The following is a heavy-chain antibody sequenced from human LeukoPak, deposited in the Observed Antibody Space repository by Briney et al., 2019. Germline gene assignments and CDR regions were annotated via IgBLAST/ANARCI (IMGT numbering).Heavy chain of an antibody. Sequence: GGSLRLSCVASGFTFSSYAMSWVRLAPGKGLEWVSAISGGGDITFYADSLKGRFTISRDNSKSTLYMQMNSLRGEDTAVYFCAKDSYDSSGSRYDFWGQGTLVTVSS. V-gene: IGHV3-23*01. CDR3: AKDSYDSSGSRYDF. CDR2: ISGGGDIT. CDR1: GFTFSSYA. D-gene: IGHD3-22*01. J-gene: IGHJ4*01.